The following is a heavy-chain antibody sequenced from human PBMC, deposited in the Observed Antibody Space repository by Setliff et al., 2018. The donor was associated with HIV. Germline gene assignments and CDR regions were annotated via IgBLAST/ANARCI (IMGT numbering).Heavy chain of an antibody. CDR3: ARDLIWGFDY. J-gene: IGHJ4*02. Sequence: PGAYLRLSCAASGFTFSSYSMNWVRQSPGKGLEWVSYISGSGSRVDYADSVKGRFTVSRDNARSSLYLQVNSLRSDDTAVYYCARDLIWGFDYWGQGTPVTVSS. CDR2: ISGSGSRV. D-gene: IGHD3-16*01. V-gene: IGHV3-48*01. CDR1: GFTFSSYS.